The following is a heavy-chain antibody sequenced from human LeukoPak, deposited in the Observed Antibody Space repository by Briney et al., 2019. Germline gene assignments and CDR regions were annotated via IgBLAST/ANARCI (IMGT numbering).Heavy chain of an antibody. Sequence: PSETLSLTCTVSGGSISSSIYYWGWIRQPPGKGLEWIGSIYYSGSTYYNPSLKSRVTISVDTSKNQFSLKLSSVTAADTAVYYCARQRITMVRGVIWGQGTLVTVSS. CDR1: GGSISSSIYY. CDR2: IYYSGST. V-gene: IGHV4-39*01. D-gene: IGHD3-10*01. J-gene: IGHJ4*02. CDR3: ARQRITMVRGVI.